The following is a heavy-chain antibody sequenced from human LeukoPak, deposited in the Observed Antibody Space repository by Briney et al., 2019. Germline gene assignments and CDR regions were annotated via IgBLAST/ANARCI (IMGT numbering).Heavy chain of an antibody. Sequence: PSETLSLTCTVSGGSISSYYWSWIRQPPGKGLEWIGYIYYSGSTNYNPSLMSRVTISVDTSKNQFSLKLSSVTAADTAVYYCARSPLPLLWFGPTYFDYWGQGNLVTVSS. J-gene: IGHJ4*02. D-gene: IGHD3-10*01. V-gene: IGHV4-59*01. CDR1: GGSISSYY. CDR3: ARSPLPLLWFGPTYFDY. CDR2: IYYSGST.